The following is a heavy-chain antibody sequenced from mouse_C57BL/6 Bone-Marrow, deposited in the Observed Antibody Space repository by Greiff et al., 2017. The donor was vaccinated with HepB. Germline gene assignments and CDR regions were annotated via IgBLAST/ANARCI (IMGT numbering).Heavy chain of an antibody. CDR3: AIGYSNYTYYCDY. J-gene: IGHJ2*01. Sequence: VQLQQPGAELVKPGASVKVSCKASGYTFTSYWMHWVKQRPGQGLEWIGRIHPSDSDTNYNQKFKGKATLTVAKSSNTAYMQLSSLTSEDSAVYYCAIGYSNYTYYCDYWGQGTTLTVSS. D-gene: IGHD2-5*01. CDR1: GYTFTSYW. V-gene: IGHV1-74*01. CDR2: IHPSDSDT.